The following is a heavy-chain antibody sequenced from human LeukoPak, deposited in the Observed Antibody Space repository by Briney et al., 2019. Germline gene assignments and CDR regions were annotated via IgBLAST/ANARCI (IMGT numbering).Heavy chain of an antibody. D-gene: IGHD3-10*01. Sequence: SETLSLTCTVSGGSISSYYWSWIRQPPGKGLEWIGYIYYSGSANYNPSLKSRVTISVDKSKNQFSLKLSSVTAADTAVYYCARRAGYYGSGSYFDYWGQGTLVTVSS. CDR3: ARRAGYYGSGSYFDY. J-gene: IGHJ4*02. CDR2: IYYSGSA. V-gene: IGHV4-59*12. CDR1: GGSISSYY.